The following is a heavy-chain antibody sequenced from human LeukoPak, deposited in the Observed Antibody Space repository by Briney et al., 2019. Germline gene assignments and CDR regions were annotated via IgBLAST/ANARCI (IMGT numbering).Heavy chain of an antibody. CDR3: AKGLREYCSSTSCYEFTFDS. J-gene: IGHJ5*01. Sequence: PGGSLRLSCAASGFTFSSYAMSWVRQAPGKGLEWVSTLTGTGGDTYYADSVRGRLSISRDNSKNTLWLQMNSLRAEDTALYYCAKGLREYCSSTSCYEFTFDSWGQGTQLTVSS. V-gene: IGHV3-23*01. D-gene: IGHD2-2*01. CDR2: LTGTGGDT. CDR1: GFTFSSYA.